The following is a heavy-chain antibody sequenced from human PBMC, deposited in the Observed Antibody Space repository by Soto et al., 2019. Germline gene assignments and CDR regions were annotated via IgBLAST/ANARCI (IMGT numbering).Heavy chain of an antibody. J-gene: IGHJ6*02. V-gene: IGHV3-13*01. CDR1: GFTFSSYD. CDR3: AGVDSSRWYGMDV. CDR2: IGTAGDT. D-gene: IGHD6-13*01. Sequence: EVQLVESGGGLVQPGGSLRLSCAASGFTFSSYDMHWVRQATGKGLEWVSAIGTAGDTYYPGSVKGRFTISRENAKNSLYLQMNSLRAEDTAVYYCAGVDSSRWYGMDVWGQGTTVTVSS.